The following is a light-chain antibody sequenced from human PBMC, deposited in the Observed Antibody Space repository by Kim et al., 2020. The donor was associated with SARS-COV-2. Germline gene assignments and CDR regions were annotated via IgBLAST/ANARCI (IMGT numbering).Light chain of an antibody. CDR1: QGISTA. Sequence: AIQLTQSPSSLSASVGGRVTITCRASQGISTALAWYQQKPGKPPKLLIYDASRLESGVPSRFTGSGSGTDFTLTISSLQPEDFATYYCQQFNYYPRTFGGGTKVDIK. J-gene: IGKJ4*01. CDR3: QQFNYYPRT. CDR2: DAS. V-gene: IGKV1D-13*01.